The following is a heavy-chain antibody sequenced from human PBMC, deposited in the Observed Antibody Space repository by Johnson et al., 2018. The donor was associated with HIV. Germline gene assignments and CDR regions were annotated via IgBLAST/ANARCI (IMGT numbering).Heavy chain of an antibody. V-gene: IGHV3-30-3*01. CDR3: VRGSLTDDSFPD. CDR2: ISYDGSNK. Sequence: QVQLVESGGGVVQPGRSLRLSCAASGFTFSSYAMHWVRQAPGKGLEWVAVISYDGSNKYYADSVKGRFTISRDNSRNTLSLQMYSLTSEDTATYYCVRGSLTDDSFPDWGQGTMVLVSS. D-gene: IGHD3-16*01. J-gene: IGHJ3*01. CDR1: GFTFSSYA.